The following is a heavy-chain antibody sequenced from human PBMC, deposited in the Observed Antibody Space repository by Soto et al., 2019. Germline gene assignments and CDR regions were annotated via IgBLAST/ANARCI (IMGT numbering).Heavy chain of an antibody. CDR1: GFSLSTSGVG. V-gene: IGHV2-5*02. D-gene: IGHD6-13*01. CDR3: AHISSSWFSREDRKFDY. J-gene: IGHJ4*02. CDR2: IYWDDDK. Sequence: SGPTLVNPTQTLTLTCTFSGFSLSTSGVGVGWIRQPPGKALEWLALIYWDDDKRYSPSLKSRLTITKDTSKNQVVLTMTNMDPVDTATYYCAHISSSWFSREDRKFDYWGQGTLVTVSS.